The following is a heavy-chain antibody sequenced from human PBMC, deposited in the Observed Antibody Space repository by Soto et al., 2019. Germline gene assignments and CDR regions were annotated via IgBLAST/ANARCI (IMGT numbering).Heavy chain of an antibody. V-gene: IGHV3-21*01. CDR1: GFTFGSYS. CDR3: ARLRLTGYFDY. CDR2: ISSSSSYI. Sequence: GGSLRLSCAASGFTFGSYSMNWVRQAPGKGLEWVSSISSSSSYIYYADSVKGRFTISRDNAKNSLYLQMNSLRAEDTAVYYCARLRLTGYFDYWGQGTLVTVSS. J-gene: IGHJ4*02.